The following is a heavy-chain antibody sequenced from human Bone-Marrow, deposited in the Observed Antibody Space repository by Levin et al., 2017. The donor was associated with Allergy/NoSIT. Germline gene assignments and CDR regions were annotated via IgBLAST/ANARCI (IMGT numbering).Heavy chain of an antibody. V-gene: IGHV3-23*01. J-gene: IGHJ4*02. Sequence: SCASSGFALSNYPMTWVRQAPGRGLEWVSSINANGDRTYHADSVEGRFTVSRDNSKNTVYLQMKRLRVEDTAMYFCAKLTPAASAVDYWGQGTLVTVSS. CDR2: INANGDRT. CDR1: GFALSNYP. D-gene: IGHD6-25*01. CDR3: AKLTPAASAVDY.